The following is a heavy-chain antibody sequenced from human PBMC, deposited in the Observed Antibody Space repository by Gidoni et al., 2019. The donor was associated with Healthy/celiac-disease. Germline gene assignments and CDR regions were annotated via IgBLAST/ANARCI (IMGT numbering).Heavy chain of an antibody. Sequence: QVQLLESWGVVVQPGRSLRLSCAASGFTFCSYGMIWVRKAPVQGLEWVAVISYDGSNKYYADSVKGRFTISRDNSKNTLYLQMNSLRAEDTAVYYCAKDRLPKIAVAGIFDYWGQGTLVTVSS. CDR1: GFTFCSYG. V-gene: IGHV3-30*18. CDR3: AKDRLPKIAVAGIFDY. J-gene: IGHJ4*02. D-gene: IGHD6-19*01. CDR2: ISYDGSNK.